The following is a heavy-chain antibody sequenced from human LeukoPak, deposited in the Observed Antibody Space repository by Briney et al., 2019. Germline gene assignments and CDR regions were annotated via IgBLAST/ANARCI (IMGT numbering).Heavy chain of an antibody. CDR2: SSAYNGNT. D-gene: IGHD3-9*01. Sequence: GASVKVSCKASGYTFTSYGISWVRQAPGQGLEWMGWSSAYNGNTNYAQKLQGRVTMTTDTSTTTAYMELRSLRSDDTAVYYCARNATGYPPNYWGQGTLVTVSS. CDR3: ARNATGYPPNY. J-gene: IGHJ4*02. V-gene: IGHV1-18*01. CDR1: GYTFTSYG.